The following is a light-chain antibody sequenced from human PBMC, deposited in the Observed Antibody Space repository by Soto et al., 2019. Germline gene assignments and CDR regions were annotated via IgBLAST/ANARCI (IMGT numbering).Light chain of an antibody. J-gene: IGLJ1*01. CDR1: SSNIGTNP. Sequence: QSVLTQPPSASGTPGQRVTISCSGSSSNIGTNPVNWCQQLPGTAPKLLIYTNYQRPSGVPDRFSGSKSGTSASLAISGLQSEDEADYYCAAWDDSLNGHVFGTGTKVTVL. V-gene: IGLV1-44*01. CDR2: TNY. CDR3: AAWDDSLNGHV.